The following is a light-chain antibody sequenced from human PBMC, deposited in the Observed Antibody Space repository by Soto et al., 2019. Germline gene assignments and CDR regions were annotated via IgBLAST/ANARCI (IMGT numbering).Light chain of an antibody. CDR1: QSISSY. CDR3: QQRYSTSWT. Sequence: DIQMTQSPSSLSASVGGRVTITCRASQSISSYLNWYQQKPGKAPKLLIYAASSLQSGVPSRFSGSGSGTDFTLTISSLQPEDFATYYCQQRYSTSWTFGQGTKLDIK. CDR2: AAS. J-gene: IGKJ1*01. V-gene: IGKV1-39*01.